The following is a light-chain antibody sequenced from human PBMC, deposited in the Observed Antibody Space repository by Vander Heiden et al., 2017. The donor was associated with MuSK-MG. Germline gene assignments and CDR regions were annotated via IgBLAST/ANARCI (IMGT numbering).Light chain of an antibody. J-gene: IGLJ2*01. Sequence: SSQLTKPPSVSVSPGQTASITCSGDKLGDKYVCWYQQKPGPSPVLVIYDESKRPSGIPERVSGSSSGNTATLTISGTQAMDESDDYCQAWDRSTVVFGGGTKVTVL. CDR1: KLGDKY. CDR2: DES. CDR3: QAWDRSTVV. V-gene: IGLV3-1*01.